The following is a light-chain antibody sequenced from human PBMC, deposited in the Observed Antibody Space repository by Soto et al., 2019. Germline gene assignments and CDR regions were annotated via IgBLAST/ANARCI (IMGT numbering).Light chain of an antibody. Sequence: QSVLTQPASVSGSPGQSITSSCTGTSSDVGGYNYVSWYQQHPGKAPKLMIYDVSNRPSGVSNRFSGSKSGNTASLTISGLQAEDEADYYCSSYRSSSTIVVFGGGTQLTVL. V-gene: IGLV2-14*01. CDR1: SSDVGGYNY. CDR3: SSYRSSSTIVV. J-gene: IGLJ2*01. CDR2: DVS.